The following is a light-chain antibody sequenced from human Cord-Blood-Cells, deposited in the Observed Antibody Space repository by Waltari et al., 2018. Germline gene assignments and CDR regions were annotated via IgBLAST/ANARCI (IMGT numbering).Light chain of an antibody. V-gene: IGLV3-19*01. CDR1: SLRSYY. CDR3: NSRDSSGNHWV. J-gene: IGLJ3*02. Sequence: SSELTQDPAVSVALGQTVRITCQGDSLRSYYASWYQKKPGQAPVLVLYGKNNRPSGIPDRFSGSSSGNTASLTITGAQAEDEADYYCNSRDSSGNHWVFGGGTKLTVL. CDR2: GKN.